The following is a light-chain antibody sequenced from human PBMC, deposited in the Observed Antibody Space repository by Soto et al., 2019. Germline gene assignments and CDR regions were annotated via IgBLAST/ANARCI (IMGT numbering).Light chain of an antibody. J-gene: IGLJ1*01. V-gene: IGLV2-8*01. CDR2: EVT. Sequence: QSVLTQPPSASGAPGQPVTISCTGTSSDVGYYNYVSWYRQHPGKAPKLIIYEVTKRPSGVPDRFSGSKSGYTASLTVSGLQAEDEADYYCSSYAASDSYVFGTGTRSPS. CDR3: SSYAASDSYV. CDR1: SSDVGYYNY.